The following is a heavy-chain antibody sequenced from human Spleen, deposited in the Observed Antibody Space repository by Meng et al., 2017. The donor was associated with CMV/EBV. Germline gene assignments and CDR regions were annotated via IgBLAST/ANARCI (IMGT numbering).Heavy chain of an antibody. CDR1: GGSFSGYY. J-gene: IGHJ3*02. D-gene: IGHD3-3*01. CDR2: INHSGST. V-gene: IGHV4-34*01. Sequence: SDTLSLTCAVYGGSFSGYYWSWIRQPPGKGLEWIGEINHSGSTNYNPSLKSRVIISGDTSKNQFSLKLSSVTAADTAVYHCARAPRSITVFGMPRYDAFDIWGQGTMVTVSS. CDR3: ARAPRSITVFGMPRYDAFDI.